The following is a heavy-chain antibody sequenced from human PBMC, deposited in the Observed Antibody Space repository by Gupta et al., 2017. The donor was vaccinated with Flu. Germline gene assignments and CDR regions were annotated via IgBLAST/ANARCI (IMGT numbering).Heavy chain of an antibody. D-gene: IGHD3-22*01. CDR2: VHYSGGT. CDR1: SSYY. CDR3: ARNYYDSSGWMPGDF. J-gene: IGHJ4*02. V-gene: IGHV4-59*08. Sequence: SSYYWHWIRLSPGRGLEWIGNVHYSGGTNYNPSFKSRVTILPDMSRNQFSLRLNSVTAADTAIYYCARNYYDSSGWMPGDFWGQGIQVTVSS.